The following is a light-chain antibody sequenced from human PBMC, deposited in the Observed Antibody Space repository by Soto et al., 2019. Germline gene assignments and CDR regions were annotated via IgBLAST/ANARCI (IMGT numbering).Light chain of an antibody. V-gene: IGKV3-20*01. J-gene: IGKJ1*01. CDR1: QSVSNNY. CDR2: GAS. CDR3: QQFGTSPKT. Sequence: EIVLTQSPGTLSPSPGERATLSCRASQSVSNNYLAWYQQKPGQAPRLLIYGASNRATGIPDRFSGSGSGTDFTLTISRLEPEDFAVYYCQQFGTSPKTFGQGTKVDIK.